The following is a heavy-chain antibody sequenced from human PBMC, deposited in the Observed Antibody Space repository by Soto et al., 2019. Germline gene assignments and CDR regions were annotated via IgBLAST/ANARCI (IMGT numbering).Heavy chain of an antibody. CDR3: ARTITMVRGVPYYYGMDV. V-gene: IGHV1-69*13. CDR2: IIPIFGTA. CDR1: GGTFSSYA. D-gene: IGHD3-10*01. Sequence: GASVKVSCKASGGTFSSYAISWVRQAPGQGLEWMGGIIPIFGTANYAQKFQGRVTITADESTSTAYMELSSLRSEDTAVYYCARTITMVRGVPYYYGMDVWGQGTTVTVSS. J-gene: IGHJ6*02.